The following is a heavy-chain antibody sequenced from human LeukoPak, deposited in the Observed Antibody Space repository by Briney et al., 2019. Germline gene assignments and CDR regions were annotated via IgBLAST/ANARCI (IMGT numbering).Heavy chain of an antibody. J-gene: IGHJ4*02. V-gene: IGHV4-39*07. CDR1: GGSISSYY. Sequence: SETLSLTCTVSGGSISSYYWGWIRQPPGKGLEWIGSIYYSGSTYYNPSLKSRVTISVDTSKNQFSLKLSSVTAADTAVYYCARGAGNSGGDWGQGTLVTVSS. CDR3: ARGAGNSGGD. D-gene: IGHD1-26*01. CDR2: IYYSGST.